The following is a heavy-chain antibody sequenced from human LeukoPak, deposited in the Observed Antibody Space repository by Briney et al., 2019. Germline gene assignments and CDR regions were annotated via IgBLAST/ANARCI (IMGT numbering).Heavy chain of an antibody. CDR2: ISYDGSNK. D-gene: IGHD3-10*01. Sequence: GGSLRLSCAASGFTFSSYGMHWARQAPGKGLEWVAVISYDGSNKYYADSVKGRFTISRDNSKNTLYLQMNSLRAEDTAVYYCAKGEGSGSYYDIFYYYYGMDVWGKGTTVTVSS. CDR3: AKGEGSGSYYDIFYYYYGMDV. J-gene: IGHJ6*04. V-gene: IGHV3-30*18. CDR1: GFTFSSYG.